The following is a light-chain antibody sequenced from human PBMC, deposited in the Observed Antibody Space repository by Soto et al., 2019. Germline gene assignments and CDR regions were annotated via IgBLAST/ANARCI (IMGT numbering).Light chain of an antibody. CDR3: QQFSYFPFT. CDR1: QGISSN. J-gene: IGKJ4*01. V-gene: IGKV1D-13*01. Sequence: AIQLTQSPSSLSASVGDRVTITCRASQGISSNLAWYQQKPGKAPKVLIYDPSSLESGVPSRFGGSRSGTDFTLTISSLQPEDFAAYYCQQFSYFPFTFGGGTKVEI. CDR2: DPS.